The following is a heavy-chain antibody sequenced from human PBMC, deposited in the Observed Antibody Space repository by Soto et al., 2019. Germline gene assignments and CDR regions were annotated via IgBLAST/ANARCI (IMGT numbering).Heavy chain of an antibody. CDR1: GFTFDDYT. CDR3: AKAGAYNYGSYFDY. CDR2: ISWDGGIT. Sequence: GGSLRLSCASSGFTFDDYTMQWVRQAPGKGLEWVSLISWDGGITYYADSVKGRFTISRDNSKNSLYLQMNSLTTEDTALYYCAKAGAYNYGSYFDYWGQGTLVTVSS. D-gene: IGHD5-18*01. V-gene: IGHV3-43*01. J-gene: IGHJ4*02.